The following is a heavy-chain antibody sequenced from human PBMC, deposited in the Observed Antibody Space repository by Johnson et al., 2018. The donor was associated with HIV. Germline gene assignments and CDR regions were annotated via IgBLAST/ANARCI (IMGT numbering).Heavy chain of an antibody. D-gene: IGHD3-22*01. CDR3: ARGESSYYDSSGDAFDI. J-gene: IGHJ3*02. Sequence: QVQLVESGGGVVQPGRSLRLSCAASGFTFSSYAMHWVRQAPGKGLEWVAVISYDGSNKYYVESVKGRFTISRDNSRNTLYLQMNSLRAEDTAVYYCARGESSYYDSSGDAFDIWGQGTMVTVSS. V-gene: IGHV3-30-3*01. CDR1: GFTFSSYA. CDR2: ISYDGSNK.